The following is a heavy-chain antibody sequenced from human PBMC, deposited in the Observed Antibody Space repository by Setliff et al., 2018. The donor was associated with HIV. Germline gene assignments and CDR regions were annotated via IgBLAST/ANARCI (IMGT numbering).Heavy chain of an antibody. CDR3: ARGRRYCSSTSCYYYYYMDV. CDR2: INSDGSST. D-gene: IGHD2-2*01. J-gene: IGHJ6*03. V-gene: IGHV3-74*01. CDR1: GFTVSSSY. Sequence: PGGSLRLSCAASGFTVSSSYMSWVRQAPGKGLEWVSRINSDGSSTTYADSVKGRFTISRDNAKNTLYLQMNSLRAEDTAVYYCARGRRYCSSTSCYYYYYMDVWGKGTTVTVSS.